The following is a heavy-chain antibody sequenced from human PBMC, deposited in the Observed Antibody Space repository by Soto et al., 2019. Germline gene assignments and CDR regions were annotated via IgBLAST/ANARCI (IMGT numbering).Heavy chain of an antibody. J-gene: IGHJ4*02. CDR1: GFSFSTYG. D-gene: IGHD2-2*01. CDR3: TKAQLRDRRNYFDY. Sequence: QVQVVDSGGGVVQPGGSLRLSCVASGFSFSTYGMHWVRQAPGKGLEWVTFISNDGSNEKYADSVKGRFIIARDNSKNTVYLQMNSMRDEDTAVYYCTKAQLRDRRNYFDYWGQGTLVTVSS. CDR2: ISNDGSNE. V-gene: IGHV3-30*18.